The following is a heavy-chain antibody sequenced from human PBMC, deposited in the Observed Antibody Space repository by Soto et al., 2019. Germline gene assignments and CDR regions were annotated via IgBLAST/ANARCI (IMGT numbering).Heavy chain of an antibody. CDR3: ARHPVPTRLFHFDY. V-gene: IGHV3-23*01. D-gene: IGHD3-22*01. CDR1: GFAFSSCA. CDR2: VSGSGTTT. J-gene: IGHJ4*02. Sequence: EVQLLESGGGLIQPGGSMRLSCAASGFAFSSCAMAWVRQAPGKGLGWVSTVSGSGTTTYYADSVRGRFTMSRDNSNNTLHLQLTCLRVEYTDLYDCARHPVPTRLFHFDYTGQGTLETFYS.